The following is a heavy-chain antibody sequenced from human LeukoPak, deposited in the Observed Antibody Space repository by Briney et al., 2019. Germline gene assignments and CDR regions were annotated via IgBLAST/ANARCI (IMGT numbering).Heavy chain of an antibody. J-gene: IGHJ4*02. V-gene: IGHV3-30*18. D-gene: IGHD3-22*01. Sequence: GMHWVRQAPGKGLEWVAVISYDGSNKYYADSVKGRFTISRDNSKNTLFLQMNSLRAEDTAVFHCAKTGYYDTGGYFPYYFDYWGQGTLVTVSS. CDR3: AKTGYYDTGGYFPYYFDY. CDR1: G. CDR2: ISYDGSNK.